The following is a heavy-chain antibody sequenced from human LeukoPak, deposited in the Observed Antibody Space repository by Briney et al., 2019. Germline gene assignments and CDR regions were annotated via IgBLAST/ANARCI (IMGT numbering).Heavy chain of an antibody. Sequence: NPSETLSLTCAVYGGSFSGYYWSWIRQPPGKGLEWIGEVNHSGSTNYNPSLKSRVTMSVDTSKNQFSLKLSSVTAADTAVYYCAREGYDFWSGYYPDAFDIWGQGTMVTVPS. CDR2: VNHSGST. D-gene: IGHD3-3*01. V-gene: IGHV4-34*01. J-gene: IGHJ3*02. CDR3: AREGYDFWSGYYPDAFDI. CDR1: GGSFSGYY.